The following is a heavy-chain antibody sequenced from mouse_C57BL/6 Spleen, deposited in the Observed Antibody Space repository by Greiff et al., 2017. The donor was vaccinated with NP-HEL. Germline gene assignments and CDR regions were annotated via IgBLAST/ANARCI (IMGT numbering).Heavy chain of an antibody. CDR2: IDPSDSYT. Sequence: QVQLQQPGAELVRPGTSVKLSCKASGYTFTSYWMHWVKQRPGQGLEWIGVIDPSDSYTNYNQKFKGKATLTVDTSSSTAYMQRSSLTSEDSAVYYCANIYYGNYDYAMDYWGQGTSVTVSS. V-gene: IGHV1-59*01. J-gene: IGHJ4*01. D-gene: IGHD2-1*01. CDR3: ANIYYGNYDYAMDY. CDR1: GYTFTSYW.